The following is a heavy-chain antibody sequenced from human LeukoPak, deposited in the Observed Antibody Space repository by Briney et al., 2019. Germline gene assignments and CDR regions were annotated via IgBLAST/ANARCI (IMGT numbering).Heavy chain of an antibody. D-gene: IGHD6-6*01. CDR1: GYTFTSYG. V-gene: IGHV1-18*01. J-gene: IGHJ6*02. CDR3: ARDPNLNIAPQYYYYGMDV. Sequence: ASVKVSCKASGYTFTSYGISWVRQAPGQGLEWMGWISAYNGNTNYAQKLQGRVTVTTDTSTSTAYMELRSLRSDDAAVYYCARDPNLNIAPQYYYYGMDVWGQGTTVTVSS. CDR2: ISAYNGNT.